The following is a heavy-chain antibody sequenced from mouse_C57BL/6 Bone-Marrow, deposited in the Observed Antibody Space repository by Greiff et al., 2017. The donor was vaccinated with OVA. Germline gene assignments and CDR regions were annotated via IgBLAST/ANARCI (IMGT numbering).Heavy chain of an antibody. CDR2: IYPGSGGT. CDR3: ERGYDYDGWYFDV. Sequence: QVQLQQSGAELVKPGASVKMSCKASGYTFTSYWITWVKQRPGQGLEWIGDIYPGSGGTNYNEKFKSKATLTVDTSSSTAYMQLSSLTSEDSAVYYGERGYDYDGWYFDVWGTGTTVTVSS. CDR1: GYTFTSYW. J-gene: IGHJ1*03. D-gene: IGHD2-4*01. V-gene: IGHV1-55*01.